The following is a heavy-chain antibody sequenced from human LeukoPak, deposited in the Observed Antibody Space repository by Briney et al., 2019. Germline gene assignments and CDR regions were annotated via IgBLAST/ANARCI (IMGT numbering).Heavy chain of an antibody. J-gene: IGHJ1*01. D-gene: IGHD1/OR15-1a*01. CDR3: ADWSVGNNP. CDR1: GLTLSDYW. CDR2: LSPDGSHR. Sequence: GGSLRLSCAASGLTLSDYWMNWVRLGPGKGPEWVANLSPDGSHRKYVDSVKGRFTVSRDNAKKSLYLQMNGLEAEDTGVYYCADWSVGNNPWGQGTLVTVSS. V-gene: IGHV3-7*01.